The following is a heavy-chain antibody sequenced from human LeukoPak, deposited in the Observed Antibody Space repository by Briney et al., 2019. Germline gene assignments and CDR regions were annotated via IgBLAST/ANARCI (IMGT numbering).Heavy chain of an antibody. D-gene: IGHD3-22*01. CDR1: GGTFSSYA. CDR3: ARVLSVGYYYDSSGYYGDAFDI. V-gene: IGHV1-69*05. Sequence: GSSVKVSCKASGGTFSSYAISWVPQAPGQGLEWMGGIIPIFGTANYAQKFQGRVTITTDESTSTAYMELSSLRSEDTAVYYCARVLSVGYYYDSSGYYGDAFDIWGQGTMVTVSS. CDR2: IIPIFGTA. J-gene: IGHJ3*02.